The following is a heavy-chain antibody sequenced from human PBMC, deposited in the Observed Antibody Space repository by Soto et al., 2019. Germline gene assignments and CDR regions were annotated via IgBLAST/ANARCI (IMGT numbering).Heavy chain of an antibody. J-gene: IGHJ4*02. CDR2: IVPMIGKV. CDR3: ALRTGNWNPLAD. D-gene: IGHD1-1*01. V-gene: IGHV1-69*02. CDR1: GGTTSSYT. Sequence: QVQLVQPGAEVEKPGSSVKVSCKASGGTTSSYTISWVQQSPGQGLEWMGNIVPMIGKVDYAQKFQGRVTITADKSTRTVYMELSSLRSEDTAVYFCALRTGNWNPLADWGQGTLVTVSS.